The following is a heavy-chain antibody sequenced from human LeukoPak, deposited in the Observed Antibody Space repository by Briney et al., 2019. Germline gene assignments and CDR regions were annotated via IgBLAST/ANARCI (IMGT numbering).Heavy chain of an antibody. CDR1: GYTFTSYH. J-gene: IGHJ4*02. Sequence: ASVKVSCKASGYTFTSYHMHWVRQAPGQGLEWMGIINPRGGSTTYAQKIQGRVTMTSDTSTGTFYMQLSSLTSEDTAVYYCARDGGHYGDSDSWGQGTQVTVSA. V-gene: IGHV1-46*01. CDR2: INPRGGST. CDR3: ARDGGHYGDSDS. D-gene: IGHD4-17*01.